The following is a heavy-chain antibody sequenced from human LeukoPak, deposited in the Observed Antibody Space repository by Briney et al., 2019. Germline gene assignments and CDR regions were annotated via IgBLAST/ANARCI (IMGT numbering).Heavy chain of an antibody. Sequence: PGRSLRLSCTASGFTFSSYGMHWVRQAPGKGLEWVTVISYDGSNKYFADSVKGRFTISRDNSKNTLFLQMNSLRAEDTAVYYCAKDPTIFGVGYYYGMDVWGQGTTVTVSS. V-gene: IGHV3-30*18. CDR1: GFTFSSYG. D-gene: IGHD3-3*01. CDR3: AKDPTIFGVGYYYGMDV. CDR2: ISYDGSNK. J-gene: IGHJ6*02.